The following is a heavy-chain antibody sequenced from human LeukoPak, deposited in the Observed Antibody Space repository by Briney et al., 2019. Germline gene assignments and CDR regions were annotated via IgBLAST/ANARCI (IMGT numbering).Heavy chain of an antibody. J-gene: IGHJ4*02. CDR1: GFTFSSYS. CDR3: AKSAVRGVPVLGN. CDR2: ISSSSSYI. D-gene: IGHD3-3*01. Sequence: KTGGSLRLSCAASGFTFSSYSMNWVRQAPGKGLEWVSSISSSSSYIYYADSVKGRFTISRDNAKNSLYLQMNSLRAEDTAVYYCAKSAVRGVPVLGNWGQGTLVTVSS. V-gene: IGHV3-21*01.